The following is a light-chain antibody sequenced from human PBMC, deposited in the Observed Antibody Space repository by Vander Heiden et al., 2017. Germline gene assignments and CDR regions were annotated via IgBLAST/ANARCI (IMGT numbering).Light chain of an antibody. Sequence: IVLTQSPATLSLSPGERATLSCRASQSVSSYSAWYQQNPGHAPRLLIYDASNRATGIPARFSGSGSGTDFTLTISSLEPEYFAVYYCQQRSNWLTFGGGTKVQIK. CDR1: QSVSSY. CDR3: QQRSNWLT. V-gene: IGKV3-11*01. J-gene: IGKJ4*01. CDR2: DAS.